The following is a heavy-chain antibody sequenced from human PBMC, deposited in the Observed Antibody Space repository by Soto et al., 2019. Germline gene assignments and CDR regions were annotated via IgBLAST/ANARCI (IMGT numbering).Heavy chain of an antibody. CDR1: GFSLSTSGVG. J-gene: IGHJ4*02. V-gene: IGHV2-5*02. CDR3: AHRLEYCSGGSCYGEYFDY. D-gene: IGHD2-15*01. CDR2: IYWDDDK. Sequence: QITLKESGPTLVKPTQTLTLTCTFSGFSLSTSGVGVGWIRQPPGKALEWLALIYWDDDKRYSPSLKSRLTITKDTSKNQVVLTMTNMDPVDTATDYCAHRLEYCSGGSCYGEYFDYWGQGTLVTVSS.